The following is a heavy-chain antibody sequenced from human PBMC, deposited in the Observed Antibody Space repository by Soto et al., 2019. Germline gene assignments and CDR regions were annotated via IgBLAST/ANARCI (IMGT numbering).Heavy chain of an antibody. CDR2: IIPIFGTA. CDR1: GGTFSSYA. V-gene: IGHV1-69*01. Sequence: QVQLVQSGAEVKKPGSSVKVSCKASGGTFSSYAISWVRQAPGQGLEWMGGIIPIFGTANYAQKFQGRVTITADESTSTAYMELSSLRSEDTAVYYCARDLGYYGSGSYYNVNWFDPWGQGTLVTVSS. D-gene: IGHD3-10*01. J-gene: IGHJ5*02. CDR3: ARDLGYYGSGSYYNVNWFDP.